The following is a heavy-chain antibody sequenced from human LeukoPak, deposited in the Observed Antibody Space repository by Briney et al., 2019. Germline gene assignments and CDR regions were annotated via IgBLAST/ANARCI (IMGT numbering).Heavy chain of an antibody. V-gene: IGHV4-31*03. CDR3: AGAGSGYFDY. D-gene: IGHD3-10*01. CDR2: IYYSGST. J-gene: IGHJ4*02. Sequence: SETLSLTCTVSGGSISSGGYYWSWIRQRPGKGLEWIGYIYYSGSTYYNPYLKSRVTISVDTSKNQFSLKLSSVTAADTAVYYCAGAGSGYFDYWGQGTLVTVSS. CDR1: GGSISSGGYY.